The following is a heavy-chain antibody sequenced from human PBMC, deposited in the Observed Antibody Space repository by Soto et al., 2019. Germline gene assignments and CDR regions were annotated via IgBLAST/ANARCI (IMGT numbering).Heavy chain of an antibody. Sequence: HPGGSLRLSCAASGFTFSSYGMHWVRQAPGKGLEWVAVISYDGSNKYYADSVKGRFTISRDNSNNTLYLEMNNLRAEDTAVYYCARDRTFYGSGSKGMDFWGQGTTVTVSS. CDR2: ISYDGSNK. CDR3: ARDRTFYGSGSKGMDF. J-gene: IGHJ6*02. CDR1: GFTFSSYG. D-gene: IGHD3-10*01. V-gene: IGHV3-30*03.